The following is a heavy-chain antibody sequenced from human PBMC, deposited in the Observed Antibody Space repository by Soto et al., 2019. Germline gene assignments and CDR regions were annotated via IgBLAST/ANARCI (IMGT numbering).Heavy chain of an antibody. J-gene: IGHJ4*02. CDR1: GGSISSSSYY. CDR2: LYYSGST. Sequence: QLQLQESGPGLVKPSETLSLTCTVSGGSISSSSYYWGWIRQPPGKGLEWIGSLYYSGSTYYNPSLKSRVTISVDTSKNQFSLKLSSVTAADTAVYYCAREVSGTYFYWGQGTLVTVSS. V-gene: IGHV4-39*02. CDR3: AREVSGTYFY. D-gene: IGHD1-26*01.